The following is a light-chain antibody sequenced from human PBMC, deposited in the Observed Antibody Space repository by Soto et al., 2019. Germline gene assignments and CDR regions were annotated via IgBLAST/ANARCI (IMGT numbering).Light chain of an antibody. CDR1: QSISSW. CDR2: DAS. Sequence: DIQMTQSPSTLSASVGDRVTITCRASQSISSWLAWYQQKPRKAPKLLIYDASSLESGVPSRFSGSGSGTEFTRHISRLRPDDFATYYCQQYNSYSGTFGQGTKVEIK. J-gene: IGKJ1*01. CDR3: QQYNSYSGT. V-gene: IGKV1-5*01.